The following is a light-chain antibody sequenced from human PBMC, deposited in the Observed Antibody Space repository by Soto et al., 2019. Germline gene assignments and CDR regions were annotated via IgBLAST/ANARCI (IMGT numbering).Light chain of an antibody. V-gene: IGLV2-14*03. CDR2: NVS. J-gene: IGLJ1*01. CDR1: SSDVGAYNF. CDR3: TSSTSRGTYV. Sequence: QSALTQPASVSGSPGQSITISCTGTSSDVGAYNFGSWYRQHPGKAPKLIIYNVSDRPSGVSNRFSGSKSANTASLTISGLQAEDEADYYCTSSTSRGTYVFGTGTKLTVL.